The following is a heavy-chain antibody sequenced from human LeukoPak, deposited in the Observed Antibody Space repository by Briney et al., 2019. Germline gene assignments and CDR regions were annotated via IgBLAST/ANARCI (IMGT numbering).Heavy chain of an antibody. Sequence: ASVKVSCKASGYTFTSYGISWVRQAPGQGLEWMGWISAYNGNTNYAQKLQGRVTMTTDTSTSTDYTELRSLRSDATAVYYCARDLVYDFWSGYPLRLYYYYGMDVWGQGTTVTVSS. D-gene: IGHD3-3*01. V-gene: IGHV1-18*01. CDR1: GYTFTSYG. CDR2: ISAYNGNT. J-gene: IGHJ6*02. CDR3: ARDLVYDFWSGYPLRLYYYYGMDV.